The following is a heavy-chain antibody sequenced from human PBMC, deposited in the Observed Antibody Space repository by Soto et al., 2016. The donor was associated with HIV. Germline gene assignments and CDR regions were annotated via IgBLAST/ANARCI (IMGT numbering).Heavy chain of an antibody. CDR2: IIPMFGTA. J-gene: IGHJ6*03. V-gene: IGHV1-69*12. D-gene: IGHD6-13*01. CDR1: GGTFSRYA. CDR3: ARVSYSSTWSLGYYYMDV. Sequence: QVQLVQSGAEVKKPGSSVKVSCKASGGTFSRYAISWVRQAPGQGLEWMGGIIPMFGTANYAQKFQGRVTITADESTSTAYMELSSLRSEDTAVYYCARVSYSSTWSLGYYYMDVWGKGTTVTVSS.